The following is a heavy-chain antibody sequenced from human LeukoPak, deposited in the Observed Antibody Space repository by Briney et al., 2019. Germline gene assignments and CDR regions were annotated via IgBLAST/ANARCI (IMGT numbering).Heavy chain of an antibody. CDR1: GFTFSNYD. CDR2: IRYDGSD. V-gene: IGHV3-30*02. J-gene: IGHJ4*02. Sequence: PGGSLRLSCATSGFTFSNYDMHWVRQDPGKGLEWVAFIRYDGSDSRFTISRDNSKNTLYLQMNNLRSEDTAVYYCARGEGYYASGSYCIDYWGQGTLVTVSS. CDR3: ARGEGYYASGSYCIDY. D-gene: IGHD3-10*01.